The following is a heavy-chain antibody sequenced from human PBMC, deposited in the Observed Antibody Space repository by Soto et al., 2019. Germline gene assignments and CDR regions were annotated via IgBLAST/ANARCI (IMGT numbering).Heavy chain of an antibody. J-gene: IGHJ3*02. CDR1: GFTFSSYW. CDR3: ARVLDRDGYRMEWAFDI. CDR2: IKQDGSEK. V-gene: IGHV3-7*04. D-gene: IGHD3-3*01. Sequence: GGSLRLSCAASGFTFSSYWMSWVRQAPGKGLEWVANIKQDGSEKYYVDSVKGRFTISRDNAKNSLYLQMNSLRAEDTAVYYCARVLDRDGYRMEWAFDIWGQGTMVTVSS.